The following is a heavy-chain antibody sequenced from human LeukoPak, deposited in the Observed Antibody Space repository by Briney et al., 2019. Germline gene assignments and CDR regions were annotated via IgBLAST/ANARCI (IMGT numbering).Heavy chain of an antibody. D-gene: IGHD4-17*01. CDR1: GYTFTTYG. CDR3: ARTVTTSSYYFDY. V-gene: IGHV1-18*01. Sequence: EASVKVSCKASGYTFTTYGVSWVRQAPVQGLEWMGWISGYDGNTNYAQKLRGRVTMTTDTSTSTAYMDLRSLRSDDTALYYCARTVTTSSYYFDYWGQGTLVTVSS. CDR2: ISGYDGNT. J-gene: IGHJ4*02.